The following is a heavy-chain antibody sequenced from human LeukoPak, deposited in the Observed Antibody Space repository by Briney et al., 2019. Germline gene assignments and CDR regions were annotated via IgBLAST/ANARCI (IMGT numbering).Heavy chain of an antibody. CDR1: GFTFSSYA. CDR3: AKPFGGYSGSYYDY. CDR2: ISGSGGST. Sequence: GGSLRLSCAASGFTFSSYAMSWVRQAPGKGLEWVSAISGSGGSTYYADSVKGRFTISRDNSKNTLYLQMNSLRAEDTAVYYCAKPFGGYSGSYYDYWGQGTLVTVSS. V-gene: IGHV3-23*01. D-gene: IGHD1-26*01. J-gene: IGHJ4*02.